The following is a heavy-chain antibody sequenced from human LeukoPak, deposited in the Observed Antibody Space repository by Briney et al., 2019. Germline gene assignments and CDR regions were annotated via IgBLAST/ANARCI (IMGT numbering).Heavy chain of an antibody. CDR2: ISSSSSYI. J-gene: IGHJ4*02. Sequence: GGSLRLSCAASEFTFSTYWMSWVRQAPGKGLEWVSSISSSSSYIYYADSVKGRFTISRDNAKNSLYLQMNSLRAEDTAVYYCARDDYGGIDYWGQGTLVTVSS. V-gene: IGHV3-21*01. CDR1: EFTFSTYW. CDR3: ARDDYGGIDY. D-gene: IGHD3-16*01.